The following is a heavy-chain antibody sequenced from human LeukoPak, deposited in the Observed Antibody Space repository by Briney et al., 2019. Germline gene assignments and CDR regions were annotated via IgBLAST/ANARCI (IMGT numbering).Heavy chain of an antibody. Sequence: PSQTLSLTCSVSGGSIASGDYHWNWIRQPPGEGLEWIGFIHDSGSTYYNPSLKSRIIISRDLSKKQFSLKLSSVTAADTAVYYCARHAGADGSNWSYFDYWGQGTLVTVSS. CDR2: IHDSGST. CDR1: GGSIASGDYH. CDR3: ARHAGADGSNWSYFDY. D-gene: IGHD6-13*01. J-gene: IGHJ4*02. V-gene: IGHV4-30-4*01.